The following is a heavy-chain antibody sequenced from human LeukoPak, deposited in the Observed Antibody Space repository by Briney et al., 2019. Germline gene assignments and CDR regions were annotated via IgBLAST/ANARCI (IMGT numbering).Heavy chain of an antibody. CDR3: ARVQHGSYFDY. CDR1: GGSISSYY. D-gene: IGHD6-13*01. Sequence: SETLSLTYTVSGGSISSYYWSWIRQPPGKGLEWIGYIYYSGSTNYNPSLKSRVTISVDASKNQFSLKLSSVTAADTTVYYCARVQHGSYFDYWGQGTLVTVSS. CDR2: IYYSGST. V-gene: IGHV4-59*01. J-gene: IGHJ4*02.